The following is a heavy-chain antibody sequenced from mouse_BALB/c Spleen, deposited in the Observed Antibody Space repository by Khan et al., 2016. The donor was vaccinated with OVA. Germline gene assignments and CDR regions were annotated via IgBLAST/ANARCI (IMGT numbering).Heavy chain of an antibody. V-gene: IGHV1-20*02. CDR3: ARIYGSDFDY. CDR1: GYSFTGYF. Sequence: VQLQQSGPELVKPGASVKISCKASGYSFTGYFMNWVMQSHGKSLEWIGRINPHIGETFYNPKFKGKATLTADESSSTAHMELRSLASEDSAVYYCARIYGSDFDYWGHGTTLTVSS. D-gene: IGHD1-1*01. CDR2: INPHIGET. J-gene: IGHJ2*01.